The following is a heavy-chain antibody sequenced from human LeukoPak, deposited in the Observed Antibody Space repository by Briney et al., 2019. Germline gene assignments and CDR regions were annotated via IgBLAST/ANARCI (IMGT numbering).Heavy chain of an antibody. CDR3: ARQYCSGGSCHLSGAFDI. J-gene: IGHJ3*02. CDR2: IYYSGST. V-gene: IGHV4-59*01. D-gene: IGHD2-15*01. Sequence: SETLSLTCTVSGGSISSYYWSWIRQPPGKGLEWIGYIYYSGSTNYNPSLKSRVTLSVDTSKNQFSLKLSSVTAADTAVYYCARQYCSGGSCHLSGAFDIWGQGTMVTVSS. CDR1: GGSISSYY.